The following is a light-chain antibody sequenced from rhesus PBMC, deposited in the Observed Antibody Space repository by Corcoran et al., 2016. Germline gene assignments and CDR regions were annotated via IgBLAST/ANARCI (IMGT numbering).Light chain of an antibody. Sequence: DIQMTQSPSSLSASVGDTVTITCRASQGIRSYLNWYQQTPGKAPKLLIYDASSLESGVPSRFSGSGSGTDFALTISSLQPEDFAVYYCLQHNSYPVTFGPGTKLDIK. CDR3: LQHNSYPVT. CDR2: DAS. V-gene: IGKV1-28*03. J-gene: IGKJ3*01. CDR1: QGIRSY.